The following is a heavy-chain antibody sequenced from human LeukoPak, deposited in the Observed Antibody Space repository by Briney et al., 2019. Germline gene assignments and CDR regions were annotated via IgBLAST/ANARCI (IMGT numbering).Heavy chain of an antibody. CDR1: GYSISSGYY. D-gene: IGHD2/OR15-2a*01. V-gene: IGHV4-38-2*02. J-gene: IGHJ5*02. CDR3: ARDGRIRLPVTNWFDP. Sequence: PSETLSLTCTVSGYSISSGYYWGWIRQPPGKGLEWIASIYHSGSTYYNLSLKSRVTISVDTSKNQFSLKLSSVTAADTAVYYCARDGRIRLPVTNWFDPWGQGTLVTVSS. CDR2: IYHSGST.